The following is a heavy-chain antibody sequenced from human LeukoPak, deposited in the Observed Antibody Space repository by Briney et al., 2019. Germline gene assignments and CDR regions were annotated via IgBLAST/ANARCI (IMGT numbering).Heavy chain of an antibody. CDR1: GFTFSSYS. V-gene: IGHV3-21*01. D-gene: IGHD3-22*01. Sequence: GGSLRLYCAASGFTFSSYSMNWVRQAPGKGLEWVSSISSSSSYIYYADSVKGRFTISRDNAKNSLYLQMNSLRAEDTAVYYCARAEYYYDSSGYPTHWGQGTLVTVSS. CDR3: ARAEYYYDSSGYPTH. J-gene: IGHJ4*02. CDR2: ISSSSSYI.